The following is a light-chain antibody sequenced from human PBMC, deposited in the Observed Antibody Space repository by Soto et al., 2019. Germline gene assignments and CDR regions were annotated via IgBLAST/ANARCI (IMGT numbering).Light chain of an antibody. Sequence: DIQMTQSPSSVSASVGDTVTLTCRASQAINSWIAWYQQKPGKGPKLLIFGASILHNGVPSRFSGSGSGTAFTLTISNLQAEDLATYYCQQANSSPPLTFGQGTKVEIK. CDR2: GAS. J-gene: IGKJ1*01. CDR1: QAINSW. CDR3: QQANSSPPLT. V-gene: IGKV1-12*01.